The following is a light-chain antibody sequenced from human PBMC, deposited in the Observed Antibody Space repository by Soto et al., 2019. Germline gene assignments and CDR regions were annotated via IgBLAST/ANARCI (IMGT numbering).Light chain of an antibody. CDR2: GAS. J-gene: IGKJ4*01. CDR3: QQYNNWPPVT. Sequence: EIVMTQSPATLSVSAAERAALSCRASQRVSSNLAWYQQKPGQAPRLLIYGASTRATGSPARFSGSGSGTELTLTISSLQSEYFAVYYYQQYNNWPPVTFGGGTKVDIK. CDR1: QRVSSN. V-gene: IGKV3-15*01.